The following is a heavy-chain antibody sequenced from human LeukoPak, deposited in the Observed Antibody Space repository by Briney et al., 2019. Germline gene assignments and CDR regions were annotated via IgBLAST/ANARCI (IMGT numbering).Heavy chain of an antibody. Sequence: GGSLRLSCAASGFTFRTYSMNWVRQAPGKGLEWVSYISSSSSTIYYADSVKGRFTISRDNAKNSLYLQINTLRAEDTAVYYCARGGGGAFDFWGQGAMVTVSS. V-gene: IGHV3-48*01. CDR3: ARGGGGAFDF. CDR1: GFTFRTYS. J-gene: IGHJ3*01. CDR2: ISSSSSTI. D-gene: IGHD4-23*01.